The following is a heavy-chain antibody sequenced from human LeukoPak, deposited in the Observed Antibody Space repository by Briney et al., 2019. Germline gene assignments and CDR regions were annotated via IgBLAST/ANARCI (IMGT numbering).Heavy chain of an antibody. V-gene: IGHV4-39*01. Sequence: SETLSLTCTVPGGSISSSSYYWGWIRQPPGKGLEWIGSIYYSGSTYYNPSLKSRVTISVDTSKNQFSLKLSSVTAADTAVYYCARGKSRERSSPFDPWGQGTLVTVSS. D-gene: IGHD1-26*01. CDR2: IYYSGST. CDR1: GGSISSSSYY. CDR3: ARGKSRERSSPFDP. J-gene: IGHJ5*02.